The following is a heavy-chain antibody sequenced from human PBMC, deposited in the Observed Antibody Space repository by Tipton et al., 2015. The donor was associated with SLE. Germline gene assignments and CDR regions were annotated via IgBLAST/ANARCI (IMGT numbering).Heavy chain of an antibody. CDR3: ARHKLGFSWSYFDS. J-gene: IGHJ4*02. D-gene: IGHD3-3*01. V-gene: IGHV4-39*07. CDR2: INHSGST. Sequence: TLSLTCTVSGGSISSSSYYWSWIRQPPGKGLEWIGEINHSGSTNYNPSLKSRVTISVDTSKNQFSLKLSSVTAADTALYYCARHKLGFSWSYFDSWGQGTLVTVSS. CDR1: GGSISSSSYY.